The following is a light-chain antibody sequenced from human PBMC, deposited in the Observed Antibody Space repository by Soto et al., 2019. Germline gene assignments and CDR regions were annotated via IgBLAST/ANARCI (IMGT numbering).Light chain of an antibody. CDR3: QKHNSAPFT. CDR2: AAS. Sequence: DIQMTQSPSSLSASVGDRVTITCRASQGISNYLAWYQQKPGKVPKLLIYAASTLQLGVPSRFSGSGSGTDLPLTISSLQPKDVATYYCQKHNSAPFTFGPGTKVDIK. V-gene: IGKV1-27*01. J-gene: IGKJ3*01. CDR1: QGISNY.